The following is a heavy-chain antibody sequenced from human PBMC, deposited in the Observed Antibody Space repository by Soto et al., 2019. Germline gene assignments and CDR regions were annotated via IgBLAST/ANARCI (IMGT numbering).Heavy chain of an antibody. CDR2: ISAYNGNT. Sequence: ASVKVSCKASGYTITSYGISWVRQAPGQGLEWMGWISAYNGNTNYAQKLQGRVTMTTDTSTSTAYMELRSLRSDDTAVYYCARDPNYDFWSGFQHWFDPWGQGTLVTVSS. J-gene: IGHJ5*02. CDR1: GYTITSYG. CDR3: ARDPNYDFWSGFQHWFDP. D-gene: IGHD3-3*01. V-gene: IGHV1-18*01.